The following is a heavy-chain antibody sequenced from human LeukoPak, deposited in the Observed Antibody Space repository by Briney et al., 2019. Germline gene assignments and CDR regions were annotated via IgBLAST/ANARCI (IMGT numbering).Heavy chain of an antibody. V-gene: IGHV3-15*01. CDR3: TTDRQDYDFWSGYYNDY. Sequence: PGGSLRLSCASSVFTFSNASMSWVGQAPGKGLEGVGRIKSKTDGGTTDYAAPVKGRFTISRDDSTNTLYLQMNSLKTEDTAVYYCTTDRQDYDFWSGYYNDYWGQGTLVTVSS. J-gene: IGHJ4*02. CDR2: IKSKTDGGTT. CDR1: VFTFSNAS. D-gene: IGHD3-3*01.